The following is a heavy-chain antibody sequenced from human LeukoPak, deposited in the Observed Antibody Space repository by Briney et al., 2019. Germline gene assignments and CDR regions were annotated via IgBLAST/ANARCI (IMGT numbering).Heavy chain of an antibody. CDR1: GFTFSSYS. CDR2: ITASGTAM. Sequence: GGSLRLSCAASGFTFSSYSMNWVRQATGKGLEWVSHITASGTAMFYADSVKGRFTISRDNAKNSLYLQMNSLRDEDTAVYYCASSGNYRFDYWGQGTLVTVSS. V-gene: IGHV3-48*02. J-gene: IGHJ4*02. D-gene: IGHD1-26*01. CDR3: ASSGNYRFDY.